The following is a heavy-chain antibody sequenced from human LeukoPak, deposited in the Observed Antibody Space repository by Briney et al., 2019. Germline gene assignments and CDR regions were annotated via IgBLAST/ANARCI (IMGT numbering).Heavy chain of an antibody. D-gene: IGHD3-22*01. J-gene: IGHJ6*03. CDR1: GFTFSSYS. CDR3: ARGGGRYYYDSSGYMDV. Sequence: GGSLRLSCAASGFTFSSYSMNWVRQAPGKGLEWVSSISSSSSYIYYADSVKGRFTISRDNAKNSLYLQMNSLRAEDTAVYYCARGGGRYYYDSSGYMDVWGKGTTVTVSS. CDR2: ISSSSSYI. V-gene: IGHV3-21*01.